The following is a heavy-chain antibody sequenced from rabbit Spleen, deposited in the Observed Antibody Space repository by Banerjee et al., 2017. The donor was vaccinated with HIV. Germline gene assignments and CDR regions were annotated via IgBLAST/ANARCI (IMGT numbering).Heavy chain of an antibody. J-gene: IGHJ6*01. CDR1: GFSFSSSDY. CDR3: VRETASSFSCYDIDL. CDR2: IDVGSSDFT. D-gene: IGHD4-2*01. V-gene: IGHV1S40*01. Sequence: QSLEESGGDLVKPGASLTLTCTASGFSFSSSDYMCWVRQAPGKGLEWISCIDVGSSDFTHSAPEAKDRSIRSKTASTPVTLQMTIQTVADAAAHVFVRETASSFSCYDIDLCGPGTPVTGS.